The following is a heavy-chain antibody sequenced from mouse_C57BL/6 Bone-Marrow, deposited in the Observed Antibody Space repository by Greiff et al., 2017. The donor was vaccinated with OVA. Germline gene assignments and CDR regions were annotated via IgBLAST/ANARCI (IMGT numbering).Heavy chain of an antibody. CDR3: ARIDYGAY. CDR1: GFSLTSYG. CDR2: IWSGGST. Sequence: VKLQQSGPGLVQPSQSLSITCTVSGFSLTSYGVHWVRQSPGKGLEWLGVIWSGGSTDYNAAFISRLSIRKDNSKSQVFFKMNSLQADDTAIYYCARIDYGAYWGQGTLVTVSA. J-gene: IGHJ3*01. D-gene: IGHD2-4*01. V-gene: IGHV2-2*01.